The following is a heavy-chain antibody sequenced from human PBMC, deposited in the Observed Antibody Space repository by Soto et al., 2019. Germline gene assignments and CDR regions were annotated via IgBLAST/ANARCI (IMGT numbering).Heavy chain of an antibody. J-gene: IGHJ4*02. CDR3: AKERSVVATTPDFDY. V-gene: IGHV3-30*18. D-gene: IGHD5-12*01. CDR1: GFTFSSFG. CDR2: ASYDGSYK. Sequence: QVQLVESGGGVVQPGRSLRLSCAASGFTFSSFGMHWVRQAPGKGLEWVAVASYDGSYKYYADSVKGRFTISRDNSKNTLYLQMNSLRAEDTAVYYCAKERSVVATTPDFDYWGQGTWSPSPQ.